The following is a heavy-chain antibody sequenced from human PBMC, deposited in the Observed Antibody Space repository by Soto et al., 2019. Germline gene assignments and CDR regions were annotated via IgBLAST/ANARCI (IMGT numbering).Heavy chain of an antibody. J-gene: IGHJ6*02. D-gene: IGHD2-8*01. CDR3: ARGHSTDCSNGVCSFFYNHEMDV. CDR1: GYSFTDYH. CDR2: INPKSGGT. V-gene: IGHV1-2*04. Sequence: VASVKVSCKASGYSFTDYHIHWVRQAPGQGLEWLGRINPKSGGTSTAQKFQGWVTMTRDRSISTVYMELTMLRSDDTAVYFCARGHSTDCSNGVCSFFYNHEMDVWGQGTTVTVSS.